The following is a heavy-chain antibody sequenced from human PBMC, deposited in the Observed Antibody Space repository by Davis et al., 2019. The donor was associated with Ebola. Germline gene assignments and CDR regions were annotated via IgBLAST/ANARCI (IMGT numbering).Heavy chain of an antibody. D-gene: IGHD3-10*01. CDR1: GGTFRSHV. CDR3: ASRSMYYYGSGVDY. Sequence: SVKVSCKASGGTFRSHVISWVRQAPGQGLEWMGGIIPISGTANYAQKFQGRVTIIAAESTTTAYMELSSLRSEDTAVYYCASRSMYYYGSGVDYWGQGTLVTVSS. V-gene: IGHV1-69*13. J-gene: IGHJ4*02. CDR2: IIPISGTA.